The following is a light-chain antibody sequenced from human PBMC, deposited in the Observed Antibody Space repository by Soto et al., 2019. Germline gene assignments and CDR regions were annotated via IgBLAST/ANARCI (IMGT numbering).Light chain of an antibody. CDR1: QSVSSQ. V-gene: IGKV3-11*01. J-gene: IGKJ4*01. CDR2: VAS. CDR3: QQRCDWPLT. Sequence: EIVLTQSPATLSLSPGERATLSCRASQSVSSQLAWYQQKPGQAPRLLIYVASNRATGIPARFSGSGSATDFTLTISSLEPEDFAVYYCQQRCDWPLTFGGGTKVEIK.